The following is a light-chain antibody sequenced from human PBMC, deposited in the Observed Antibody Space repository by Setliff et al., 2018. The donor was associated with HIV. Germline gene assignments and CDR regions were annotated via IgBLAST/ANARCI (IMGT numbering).Light chain of an antibody. J-gene: IGLJ1*01. V-gene: IGLV2-14*01. Sequence: QSALTQPASVSGSPGQSITISCTGTSSDVGAYNYVSWYQQHPGKAPKLIIYEVTNRPSGVSYRFSGSKSGNTASLTISGLQAEDEADYYCSSFTTTNALDVFGTGTKVTVL. CDR1: SSDVGAYNY. CDR2: EVT. CDR3: SSFTTTNALDV.